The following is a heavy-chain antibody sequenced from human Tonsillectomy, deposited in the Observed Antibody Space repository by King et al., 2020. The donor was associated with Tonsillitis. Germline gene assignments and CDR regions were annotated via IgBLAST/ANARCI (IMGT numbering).Heavy chain of an antibody. D-gene: IGHD3-10*01. CDR3: TATYYYGSGSGYYFDY. CDR2: IRSKDYGGTT. CDR1: GFNFAEYA. V-gene: IGHV3-49*03. J-gene: IGHJ4*02. Sequence: VQLVESGGGLVQPGRSLRLSCTSSGFNFAEYAMKWFRQAPGEGLEWVGFIRSKDYGGTTEYAAPMKGRFTISRDDSKSIAYLQMNSLKTEDTAVYYCTATYYYGSGSGYYFDYWGQGTLVTVSS.